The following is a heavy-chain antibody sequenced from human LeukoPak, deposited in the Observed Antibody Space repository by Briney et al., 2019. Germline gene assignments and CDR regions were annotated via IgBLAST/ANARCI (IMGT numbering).Heavy chain of an antibody. CDR1: GGSISSYY. CDR2: FYYSGNT. V-gene: IGHV4-59*08. Sequence: SETLSLTCTVSGGSISSYYWSWIRQPPGKGLEWIGYFYYSGNTNYNPSLKSRVTMSVDTSKNQFSLKLSSVTAADTAVYYCARGGYCGGDCYFYYWGQGTLVTVSS. J-gene: IGHJ4*02. D-gene: IGHD2-21*02. CDR3: ARGGYCGGDCYFYY.